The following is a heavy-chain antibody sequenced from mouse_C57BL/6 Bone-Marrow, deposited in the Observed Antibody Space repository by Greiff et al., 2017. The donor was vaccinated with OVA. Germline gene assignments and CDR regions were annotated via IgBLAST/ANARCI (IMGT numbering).Heavy chain of an antibody. Sequence: EVHLVESGGDLVKPGGSLKLSCAASGFTFSSYGMSWVRQTPDKRLEWVATISSGGSYTYYPDSVKGRFTISRDNAKNTLYLQMSSLKSEDTAMYYCSRRKIYYYGSSYGCAYWGQGTLVTVSA. J-gene: IGHJ3*01. D-gene: IGHD1-1*01. V-gene: IGHV5-6*01. CDR3: SRRKIYYYGSSYGCAY. CDR1: GFTFSSYG. CDR2: ISSGGSYT.